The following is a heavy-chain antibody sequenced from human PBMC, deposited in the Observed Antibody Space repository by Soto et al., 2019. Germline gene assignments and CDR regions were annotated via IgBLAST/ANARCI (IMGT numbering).Heavy chain of an antibody. J-gene: IGHJ4*02. Sequence: SETLSLTGTVSGGSISSYYWSWILQPAGKGLEWIGRIYTSGSTNYNPSLKSRVTMSVDTSKNQFSLKLSAVTAADTAVYYCARACSSNSCYDVFDYWGQGTLVTVSS. CDR1: GGSISSYY. CDR3: ARACSSNSCYDVFDY. D-gene: IGHD2-2*01. CDR2: IYTSGST. V-gene: IGHV4-4*07.